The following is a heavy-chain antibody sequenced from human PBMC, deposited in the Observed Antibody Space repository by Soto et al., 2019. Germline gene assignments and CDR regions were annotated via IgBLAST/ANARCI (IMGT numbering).Heavy chain of an antibody. CDR2: ISGSGGST. J-gene: IGHJ6*03. D-gene: IGHD2-15*01. CDR1: GFTFSSYA. V-gene: IGHV3-23*01. CDR3: AKDYGAATAHYYYYYYMDV. Sequence: PGGSLRLSCAASGFTFSSYAISWVRQAPGKGLEWVSAISGSGGSTYYADSVKGRFTISRDNSKNTLYLQMNSLRAEDTAVYYCAKDYGAATAHYYYYYYMDVWGKGTTVTVSS.